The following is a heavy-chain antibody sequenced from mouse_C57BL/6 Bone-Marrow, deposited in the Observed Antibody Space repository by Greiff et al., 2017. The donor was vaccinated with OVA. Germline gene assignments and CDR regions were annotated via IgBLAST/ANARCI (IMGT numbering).Heavy chain of an antibody. Sequence: QSCKASGYTFTSYGISWVKQRTGQGLEWIGEIYPRSGNTYYNEKFKGKATLTADKSSSTAYMELRSLTSEDSAVYFCARSYGSSSLDYWGQGTTLTVSS. D-gene: IGHD1-1*01. J-gene: IGHJ2*01. CDR3: ARSYGSSSLDY. CDR2: IYPRSGNT. V-gene: IGHV1-81*01. CDR1: GYTFTSYG.